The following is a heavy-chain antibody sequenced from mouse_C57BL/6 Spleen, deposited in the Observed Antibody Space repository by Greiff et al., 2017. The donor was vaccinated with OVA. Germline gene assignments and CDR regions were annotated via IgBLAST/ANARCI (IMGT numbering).Heavy chain of an antibody. CDR2: IYPRSGNT. Sequence: QVQLKESGAELARPGASVKLSCKASGYTFTSYGISWVKQRTGQGLEWIGEIYPRSGNTYYNEKFKGKATLTADKSSSTAYMELRSLTSEDSAVYFCARYYSNYWYCDVWGTGTTVTVSS. CDR3: ARYYSNYWYCDV. D-gene: IGHD2-5*01. V-gene: IGHV1-81*01. J-gene: IGHJ1*03. CDR1: GYTFTSYG.